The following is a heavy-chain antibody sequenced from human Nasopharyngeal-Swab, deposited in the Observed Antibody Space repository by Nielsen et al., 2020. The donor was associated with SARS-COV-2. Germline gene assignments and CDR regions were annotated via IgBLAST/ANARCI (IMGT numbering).Heavy chain of an antibody. Sequence: WIRQPPGKGLEWVAVISYDGSNKYYADSAKGRFTISRDNSKNTLYLQMNSLRAEDTAVYYCARAAAGTYRNWFDPWGQGTLVTVSS. CDR2: ISYDGSNK. J-gene: IGHJ5*02. D-gene: IGHD6-13*01. V-gene: IGHV3-30-3*01. CDR3: ARAAAGTYRNWFDP.